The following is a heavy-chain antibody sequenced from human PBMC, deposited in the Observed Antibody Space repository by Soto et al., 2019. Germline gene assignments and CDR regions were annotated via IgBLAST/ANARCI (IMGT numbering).Heavy chain of an antibody. V-gene: IGHV1-69*01. D-gene: IGHD3-22*01. CDR3: ARVGPAHYYDSSGYYSPLDY. CDR2: IIPMFGTA. J-gene: IGHJ4*02. CDR1: GDTFSSYA. Sequence: QVQLVQSGAEVKKPGSSVKVSCKASGDTFSSYAINWVRQAPGQGLEWMGGIIPMFGTANYAQKFKGRVTITAGESTSTVYQELSSLRSEDTAVYYCARVGPAHYYDSSGYYSPLDYWGQGTLATVSS.